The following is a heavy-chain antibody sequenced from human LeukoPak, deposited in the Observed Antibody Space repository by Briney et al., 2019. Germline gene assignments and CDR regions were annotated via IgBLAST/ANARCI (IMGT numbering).Heavy chain of an antibody. D-gene: IGHD6-13*01. CDR1: GFTFSNYG. CDR3: ARYSSWSFDS. V-gene: IGHV3-30*03. Sequence: PGGSLRLSCAASGFTFSNYGMHWVRQAPGKGLEWVAIISYDGSNQYYTDSVKGRFTISRDNSKNTLYLQMNSLRAEDTAVYFCARYSSWSFDSWGQGTLVTVSS. CDR2: ISYDGSNQ. J-gene: IGHJ4*02.